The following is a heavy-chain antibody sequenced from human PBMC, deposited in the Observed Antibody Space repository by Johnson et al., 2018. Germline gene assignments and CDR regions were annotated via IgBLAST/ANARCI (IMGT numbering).Heavy chain of an antibody. CDR3: AKLGLTDYYDSRCYYYGAFDI. Sequence: VQLVQSGGGLVQPGRSLRLSCAASGFTFDDYAMHWVRQAPGKGLEWVSGISWNSGSIGYADSVKGRFTISRDNAKNPLYLQMNSLRAGETALYYCAKLGLTDYYDSRCYYYGAFDIWGQGTMVTGSS. CDR1: GFTFDDYA. D-gene: IGHD3-22*01. J-gene: IGHJ3*02. V-gene: IGHV3-9*01. CDR2: ISWNSGSI.